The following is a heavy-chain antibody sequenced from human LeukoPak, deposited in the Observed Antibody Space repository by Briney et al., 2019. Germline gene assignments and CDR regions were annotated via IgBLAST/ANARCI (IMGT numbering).Heavy chain of an antibody. CDR2: MNPNSGNT. CDR3: ARNLITIFGVVIQAFAY. Sequence: ASVKVSCKASGYTFTSYDINWVRQATGQGLEWMGWMNPNSGNTGYAQKFQGRVTMTMNTSISTAYMELSSLRSEDTAVYYCARNLITIFGVVIQAFAYWGQGTLVTVSS. CDR1: GYTFTSYD. V-gene: IGHV1-8*01. J-gene: IGHJ4*02. D-gene: IGHD3-3*01.